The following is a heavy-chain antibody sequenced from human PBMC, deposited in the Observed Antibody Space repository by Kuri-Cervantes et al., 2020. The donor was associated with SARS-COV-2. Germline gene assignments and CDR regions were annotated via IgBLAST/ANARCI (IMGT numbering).Heavy chain of an antibody. Sequence: GSLRLSCTVSGGSISSSSYYWGWIRQPPGKGLEWIGSIYYSGSTYYSPSLKSRVTISVDTSKNQFSLRLSSVTAADTAVYYCARGPYRGGHFDYWGQGTLVTVSS. CDR2: IYYSGST. V-gene: IGHV4-39*07. J-gene: IGHJ4*02. CDR1: GGSISSSSYY. CDR3: ARGPYRGGHFDY. D-gene: IGHD3-10*01.